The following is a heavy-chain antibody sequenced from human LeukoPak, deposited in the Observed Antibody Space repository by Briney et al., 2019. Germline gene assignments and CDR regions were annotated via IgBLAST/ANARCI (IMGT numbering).Heavy chain of an antibody. J-gene: IGHJ4*02. V-gene: IGHV4-61*02. CDR3: ARGSYCSGGSCYYFDY. Sequence: SETLTLTCTVSGGSISRGSYYWSWIRQPAGKGLEWIGRIYTSGSTNYNPSLKSRVTISVDTSKNQFSLKLSSVTAADTAVYYCARGSYCSGGSCYYFDYWGQGTLVTVSS. D-gene: IGHD2-15*01. CDR1: GGSISRGSYY. CDR2: IYTSGST.